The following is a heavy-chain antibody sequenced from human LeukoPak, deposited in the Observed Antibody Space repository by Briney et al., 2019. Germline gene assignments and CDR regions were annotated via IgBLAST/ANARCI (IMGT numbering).Heavy chain of an antibody. J-gene: IGHJ3*02. CDR1: GFTFSRYA. D-gene: IGHD2-2*01. CDR2: IRYDGSNK. CDR3: AKDSDIVVVPAAVLYDAFDI. Sequence: GGSLRLSCAASGFTFSRYAMHWVRQAPGKGLEWVAFIRYDGSNKYYADSVKGRFTISRDNSKNTLYLQMNSLRAEDTAVYYCAKDSDIVVVPAAVLYDAFDIWGQGTMVTVSS. V-gene: IGHV3-30*02.